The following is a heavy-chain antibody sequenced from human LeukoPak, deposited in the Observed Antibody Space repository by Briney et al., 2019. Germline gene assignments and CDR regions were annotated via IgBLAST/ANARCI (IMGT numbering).Heavy chain of an antibody. CDR1: GYTFTSDG. J-gene: IGHJ6*02. Sequence: ASVKVSCKASGYTFTSDGINWVRQATGQGLEWMGWMNPNSGNTGYAQKFQGRVTMTRNTSISTAYMELSSLRSEDTAVYYCARVAGCNGGSCYSIMLFYYYYYGMDVWGQGTTVTVSS. CDR3: ARVAGCNGGSCYSIMLFYYYYYGMDV. CDR2: MNPNSGNT. D-gene: IGHD2-15*01. V-gene: IGHV1-8*01.